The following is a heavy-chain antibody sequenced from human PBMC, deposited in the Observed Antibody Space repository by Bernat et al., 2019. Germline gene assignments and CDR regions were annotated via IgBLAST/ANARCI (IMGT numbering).Heavy chain of an antibody. V-gene: IGHV3-30*01. CDR3: ARMVRPTPGTTHAGGFDY. CDR2: ISSDGNGI. J-gene: IGHJ4*02. Sequence: QVHLVESGGGVVQPGRSLRLSCAASEFTFSNYYMHWVRQAPGKGLEWVTVISSDGNGIYYANSVKGRFTVSRDNSKNTVYLQMNSLRVEDTAVYYCARMVRPTPGTTHAGGFDYWGQGTLVTVSS. CDR1: EFTFSNYY. D-gene: IGHD4-17*01.